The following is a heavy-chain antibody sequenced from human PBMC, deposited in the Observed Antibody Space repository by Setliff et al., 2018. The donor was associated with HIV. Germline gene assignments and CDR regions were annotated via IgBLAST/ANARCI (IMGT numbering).Heavy chain of an antibody. CDR1: GYTFSSYW. CDR3: ATIYDYGDYDHDF. V-gene: IGHV3-73*01. D-gene: IGHD4-17*01. CDR2: IQQHGSRSNSHAT. J-gene: IGHJ4*02. Sequence: PGGSLRLSCAASGYTFSSYWMAWVRQCPGKGLEWVANIQQHGSRSNSHATVYAAAVRGRFTISRDDSKNTAYLQMNSLKTEDTAMYYCATIYDYGDYDHDFWGQGTLVTVSS.